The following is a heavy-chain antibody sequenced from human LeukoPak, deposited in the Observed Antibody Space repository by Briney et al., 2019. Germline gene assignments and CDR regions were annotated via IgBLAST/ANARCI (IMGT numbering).Heavy chain of an antibody. CDR3: ARATERVLLWFGKKYYFDY. D-gene: IGHD3-10*01. J-gene: IGHJ4*02. CDR1: GYTFTSYD. V-gene: IGHV1-8*01. CDR2: MNPNSGNT. Sequence: ASVMVSCKASGYTFTSYDINWVRQATGQGLEWMGWMNPNSGNTGYAQKFQGRVTMTRNTSISTAYMELSSLRSEDTAVYYCARATERVLLWFGKKYYFDYWGQGTLVTVSS.